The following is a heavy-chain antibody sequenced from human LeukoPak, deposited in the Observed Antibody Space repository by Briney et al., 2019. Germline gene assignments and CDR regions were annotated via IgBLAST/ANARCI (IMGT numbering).Heavy chain of an antibody. CDR3: ARDLAAAAGIGMGNYYYYGMDV. V-gene: IGHV1-18*01. D-gene: IGHD6-13*01. J-gene: IGHJ6*02. CDR1: GYTFTSYG. CDR2: ISAYNGNT. Sequence: ASVKVSCKASGYTFTSYGISWVRQAPGQGLEWMGWISAYNGNTNYAQKLQGRVTMTTDTSTSTAYMELRSLRSDDTAVYYCARDLAAAAGIGMGNYYYYGMDVWGQGTTVTVS.